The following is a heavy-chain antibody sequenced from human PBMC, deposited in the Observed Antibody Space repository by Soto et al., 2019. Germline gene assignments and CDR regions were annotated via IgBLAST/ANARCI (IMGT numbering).Heavy chain of an antibody. CDR2: TSGNNDDT. J-gene: IGHJ4*02. D-gene: IGHD2-2*01. CDR1: GYIFTHYG. CDR3: ARDERGTCTGSNCYYFDY. Sequence: QVQLVQSGTEVKEPGASVKVSCKASGYIFTHYGISWVRQAPGQGLAWMAWTSGNNDDTNYAPKLQDRVTLTTDTSTGTAYRELRSLRSDDTAVYYCARDERGTCTGSNCYYFDYWGQGTLVTVSS. V-gene: IGHV1-18*04.